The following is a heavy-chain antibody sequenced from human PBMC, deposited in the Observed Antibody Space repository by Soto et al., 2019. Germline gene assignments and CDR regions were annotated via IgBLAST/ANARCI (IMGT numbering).Heavy chain of an antibody. CDR1: GFTFSSYS. V-gene: IGHV3-21*04. CDR3: AKDPHLSHSSSWYYFDY. J-gene: IGHJ4*02. Sequence: GGSLRLSCAASGFTFSSYSMNWVRQAPGKGLEWVSSISSSSSYIYYADSVKGRFTISRDNAKNTLYLQMNSLRAEDTAVYYCAKDPHLSHSSSWYYFDYWGQGTLVTVSS. CDR2: ISSSSSYI. D-gene: IGHD6-13*01.